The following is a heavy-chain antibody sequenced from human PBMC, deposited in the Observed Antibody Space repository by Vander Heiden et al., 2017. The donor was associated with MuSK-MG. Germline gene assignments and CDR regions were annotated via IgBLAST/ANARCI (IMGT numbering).Heavy chain of an antibody. Sequence: QVQLVESGGGLVKPGGSLRLSWTASGFPFSECSMSWIRQAPGKVLEWVSYISSSSSHTNYADSVKGRFTISRDNAKNSLYLQMNSLRAEDTAVYYCAREGDGYSGYDWGDYWGQGTLVTVSS. CDR2: ISSSSSHT. D-gene: IGHD5-12*01. CDR1: GFPFSECS. J-gene: IGHJ4*02. V-gene: IGHV3-11*05. CDR3: AREGDGYSGYDWGDY.